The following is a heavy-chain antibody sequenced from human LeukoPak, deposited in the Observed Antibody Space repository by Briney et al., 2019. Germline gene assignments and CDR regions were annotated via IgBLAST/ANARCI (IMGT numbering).Heavy chain of an antibody. CDR2: IIPIFGTA. Sequence: SVKVSCKASGGTFSSYAISWVRQAPGQGLEWMGRIIPIFGTANYAQKFQGRVTTTTDESTSTAYMELSSLRSEDTAVYYCARLRGYSGYDLGDYFDYWGQGTLVTVSS. D-gene: IGHD5-12*01. V-gene: IGHV1-69*05. J-gene: IGHJ4*02. CDR3: ARLRGYSGYDLGDYFDY. CDR1: GGTFSSYA.